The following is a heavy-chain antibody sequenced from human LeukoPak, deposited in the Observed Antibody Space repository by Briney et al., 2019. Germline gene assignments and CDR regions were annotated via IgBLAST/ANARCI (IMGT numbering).Heavy chain of an antibody. J-gene: IGHJ4*02. D-gene: IGHD6-19*01. CDR2: IYYSGST. V-gene: IGHV4-59*01. CDR3: ARGSYASGFWVDY. Sequence: SETLSLTCTVSGGSIMSYYWSWIRQPPGKGLEWIGYIYYSGSTNYNPSLKSRVTIAADTSKNQFSLKLSSVTAADTAVYYCARGSYASGFWVDYWGQGTLVTVSS. CDR1: GGSIMSYY.